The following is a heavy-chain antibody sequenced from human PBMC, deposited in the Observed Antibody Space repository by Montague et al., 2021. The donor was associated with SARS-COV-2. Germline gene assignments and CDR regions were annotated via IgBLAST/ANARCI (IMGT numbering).Heavy chain of an antibody. V-gene: IGHV3-23*01. J-gene: IGHJ4*02. Sequence: SLRLSWAASRFTFSSYAMSWVRQAPGKGLEWVSAISGSGGSRYSAGSLRGRFTISRDNSKNTLYLQLNSLRAEDTAVYYCAKDLTGGGELQGLFDYWGQGTLVTVSS. CDR2: ISGSGGSR. CDR1: RFTFSSYA. D-gene: IGHD1-14*01. CDR3: AKDLTGGGELQGLFDY.